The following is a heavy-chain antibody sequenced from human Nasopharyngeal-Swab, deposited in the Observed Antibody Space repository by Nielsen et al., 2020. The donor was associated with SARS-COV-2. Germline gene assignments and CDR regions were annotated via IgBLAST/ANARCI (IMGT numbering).Heavy chain of an antibody. CDR1: GFIISSNY. D-gene: IGHD5-18*01. J-gene: IGHJ4*02. Sequence: GESLKISCAASGFIISSNYMNWVRQAPGKGLEWVSVIYPGGSTNYADSVKGRFTISRDSSKSTLYLQMSSLRAEDSAVYYCAREVRGYIDCWGQGTLVAVSS. V-gene: IGHV3-53*01. CDR3: AREVRGYIDC. CDR2: IYPGGST.